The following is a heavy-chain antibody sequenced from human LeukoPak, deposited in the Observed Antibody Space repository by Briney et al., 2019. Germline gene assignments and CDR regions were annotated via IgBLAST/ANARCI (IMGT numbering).Heavy chain of an antibody. CDR2: IYYSGST. J-gene: IGHJ6*04. D-gene: IGHD5-12*01. CDR3: ARVLSSLRFMHV. V-gene: IGHV4-30-4*08. Sequence: SETLSLTCTISGGSISSGDYYWSWIRQPPGKGLEWIGYIYYSGSTYYNPSLKSRVTISVDTPKNQFSLKLSSVTAADTAVYYCARVLSSLRFMHVWGKGTTVTVSS. CDR1: GGSISSGDYY.